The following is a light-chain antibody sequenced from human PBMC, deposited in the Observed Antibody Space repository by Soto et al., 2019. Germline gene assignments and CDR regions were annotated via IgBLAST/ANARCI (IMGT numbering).Light chain of an antibody. CDR1: QSISSW. CDR2: DAS. J-gene: IGKJ1*01. Sequence: QMTHSPSTLSASVGARVTITCRASQSISSWLAWYQQKPGKAPKLLIYDASSLESGVPSRFSGSGSGTEFTLTISSLQPEDFATYYCQQYSTYTPRTFGQGTKVDIK. CDR3: QQYSTYTPRT. V-gene: IGKV1-5*01.